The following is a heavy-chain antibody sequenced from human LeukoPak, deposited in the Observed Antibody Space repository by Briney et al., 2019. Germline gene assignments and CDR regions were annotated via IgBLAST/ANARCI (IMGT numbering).Heavy chain of an antibody. CDR1: GGPINYYY. J-gene: IGHJ3*02. CDR3: VRLQPNTGEWAFDI. D-gene: IGHD1-1*01. Sequence: SETLSLTCTVSGGPINYYYWSWIRQSPGEGLEWIGYISNGGTTNYNPSLKSRVTISVDKSKNQLSLKLGSVTAADTAVYHCVRLQPNTGEWAFDIWGQGTLVTVS. CDR2: ISNGGTT. V-gene: IGHV4-59*01.